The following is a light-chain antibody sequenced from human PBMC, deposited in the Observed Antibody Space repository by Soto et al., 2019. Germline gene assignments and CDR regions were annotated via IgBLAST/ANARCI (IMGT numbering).Light chain of an antibody. CDR2: DAS. Sequence: DIQMTQSPSSLSASVGDRVTITCQASQAISNYLNWYQQKPGKAPKLLIYDASNLETGVPSRFSGSRSGTDFTFTISSLQPEDIATYYCQQYDNLPLTFGGGTKVEIK. J-gene: IGKJ4*01. CDR1: QAISNY. V-gene: IGKV1-33*01. CDR3: QQYDNLPLT.